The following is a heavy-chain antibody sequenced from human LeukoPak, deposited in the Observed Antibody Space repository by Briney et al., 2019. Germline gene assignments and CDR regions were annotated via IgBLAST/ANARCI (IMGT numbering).Heavy chain of an antibody. J-gene: IGHJ4*02. CDR2: IYTSGST. CDR1: GGSISSGSYY. CDR3: AQQSLRSPDY. V-gene: IGHV4-61*02. D-gene: IGHD3-16*01. Sequence: SQTLSLTCTVSGGSISSGSYYWSWIRQPAGKGLEWIGRIYTSGSTYYNPSLKSRVTISVDTSKNQFSLKLSSVTAADTAVYYCAQQSLRSPDYWGQGTLVTVSS.